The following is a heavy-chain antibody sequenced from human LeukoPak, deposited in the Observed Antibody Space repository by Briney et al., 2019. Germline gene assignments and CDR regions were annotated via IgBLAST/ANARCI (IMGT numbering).Heavy chain of an antibody. V-gene: IGHV3-7*02. Sequence: GGSLRLSCSMSGFTLSHYAMSWVRQAPGKGLEWVANINQAGTEKNYVDSVKGRFTISRDNAKNSLYLQMNSLRAEDTAVYYCARGSGYAYFDYWGQGTLVTVSS. J-gene: IGHJ4*02. CDR1: GFTLSHYA. D-gene: IGHD3-22*01. CDR3: ARGSGYAYFDY. CDR2: INQAGTEK.